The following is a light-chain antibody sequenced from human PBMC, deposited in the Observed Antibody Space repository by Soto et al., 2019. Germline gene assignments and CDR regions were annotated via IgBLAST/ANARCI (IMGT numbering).Light chain of an antibody. Sequence: EMVMTQAPATLSVSPGERVTLSCRASQDIITNLVWYQQKRGQAPRVLIYGASTRAATIPARFSGSGSGTQFTLTISSLQSEDFAVYYCQQYYNWPRTFGQGTKVDIK. V-gene: IGKV3-15*01. J-gene: IGKJ1*01. CDR1: QDIITN. CDR2: GAS. CDR3: QQYYNWPRT.